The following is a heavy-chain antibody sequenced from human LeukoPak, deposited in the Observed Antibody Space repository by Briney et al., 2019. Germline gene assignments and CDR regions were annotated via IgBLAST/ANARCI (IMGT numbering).Heavy chain of an antibody. J-gene: IGHJ6*03. CDR1: GFTFSTYS. V-gene: IGHV3-48*01. CDR3: ARGKYMDV. Sequence: PGGSLRLSCAASGFTFSTYSMNWVRQAPGKGLEWVSYISSSTSTIYYADSVTGRFTISRDNVKNSLYLQMNSLRAEDTAVYFCARGKYMDVWGKGTTVTVSS. CDR2: ISSSTSTI.